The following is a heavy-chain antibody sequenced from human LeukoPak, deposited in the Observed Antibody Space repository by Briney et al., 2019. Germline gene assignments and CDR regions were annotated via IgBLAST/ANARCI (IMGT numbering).Heavy chain of an antibody. V-gene: IGHV4-59*08. CDR1: GGSNNNYY. CDR3: ARHGPSYGNFQP. J-gene: IGHJ1*01. D-gene: IGHD4-17*01. CDR2: IYYTGTT. Sequence: SETLSLTCSVSGGSNNNYYWSWIRQPPGKGLEWIAYIYYTGTTSSNPSLKNRVTVSVDTSKNQFSLKLSSVTAADTAVYYCARHGPSYGNFQPWGQGTLVTVSS.